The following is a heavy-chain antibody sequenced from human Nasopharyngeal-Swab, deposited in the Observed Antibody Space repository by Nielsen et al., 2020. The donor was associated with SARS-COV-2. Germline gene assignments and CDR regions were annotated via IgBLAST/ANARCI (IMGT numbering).Heavy chain of an antibody. CDR3: ASDSRY. CDR2: ISSSGSYM. Sequence: GESLKISCAASGFTFSDYTMNWVRQAPGQGLEWVSSISSSGSYMYYTASVKGRFTMSRDNAKNSLYLQMNSLRAEDTAVYYCASDSRYWGQGTLVTVSS. D-gene: IGHD2-2*01. CDR1: GFTFSDYT. J-gene: IGHJ4*02. V-gene: IGHV3-21*01.